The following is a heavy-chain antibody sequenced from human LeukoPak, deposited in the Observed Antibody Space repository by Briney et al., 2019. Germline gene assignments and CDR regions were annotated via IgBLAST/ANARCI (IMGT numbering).Heavy chain of an antibody. CDR1: GGSISSSTYY. CDR2: IYYSGSN. J-gene: IGHJ6*02. V-gene: IGHV4-31*03. Sequence: SETLSLTCTVSGGSISSSTYYWTWIRQHPGKGLEWIGYIYYSGSNYYNPSLKSRVTISVDTSKNQLSLKINSMTAADTAVYYCARGTYNWNNGDYHYYGITSGAKGPRSPSP. CDR3: ARGTYNWNNGDYHYYGITS. D-gene: IGHD1/OR15-1a*01.